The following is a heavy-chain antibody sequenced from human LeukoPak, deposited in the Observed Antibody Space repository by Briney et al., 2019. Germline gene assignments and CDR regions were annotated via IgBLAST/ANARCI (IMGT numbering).Heavy chain of an antibody. CDR2: ISGSGGST. CDR3: AKDLNEEMDAFDI. J-gene: IGHJ3*02. V-gene: IGHV3-23*01. CDR1: GFTFSSYA. Sequence: ASLRLSCAASGFTFSSYAMSWVRQAPGKGLEWVSAISGSGGSTYYADSVKGRFTISRDNSKNTLYLQMNSLRAEDTAVYYCAKDLNEEMDAFDIWGQGTMVTVSS.